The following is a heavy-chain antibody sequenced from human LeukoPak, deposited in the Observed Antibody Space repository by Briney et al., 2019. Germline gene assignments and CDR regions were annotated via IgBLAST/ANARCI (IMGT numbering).Heavy chain of an antibody. J-gene: IGHJ4*02. CDR2: VYYSGST. V-gene: IGHV4-39*01. CDR3: ASYGDCNCFDY. D-gene: IGHD2-21*01. CDR1: GGSINNTSYY. Sequence: PSETLSLTCTVSGGSINNTSYYWGWIRQPPGKGLEWIGTVYYSGSTYYNPSLKSRLTTSVDTSKNQFSLKLTSVTAADTAVYLCASYGDCNCFDYWGQGTLVTVSS.